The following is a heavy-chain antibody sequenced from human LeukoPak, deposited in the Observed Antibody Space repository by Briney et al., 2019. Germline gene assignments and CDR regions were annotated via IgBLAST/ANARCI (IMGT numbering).Heavy chain of an antibody. CDR3: ARDLPYIVAVPAAEGLDL. CDR2: ISYEGSNK. J-gene: IGHJ2*01. Sequence: GRSLRLPCAASGFTFSSYAMHWVRQAPGKGLEWVAVISYEGSNKYYADSVKGRFTISRDNSKNTLYLQMNSLRAEDTAVYYCARDLPYIVAVPAAEGLDLWGRGTLVTVSS. V-gene: IGHV3-30*04. D-gene: IGHD2-2*01. CDR1: GFTFSSYA.